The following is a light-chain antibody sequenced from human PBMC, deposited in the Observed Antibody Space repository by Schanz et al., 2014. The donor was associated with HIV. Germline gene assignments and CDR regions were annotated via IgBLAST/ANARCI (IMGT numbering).Light chain of an antibody. CDR2: DVS. J-gene: IGLJ3*02. CDR3: SSYTSSSTPLV. CDR1: SNDVGGYNF. V-gene: IGLV2-14*03. Sequence: QSALTQPASVSGSPGQSITISCTGTSNDVGGYNFVSWFQQHPGKAPKLIIYDVSNRPSGVSNRFSGSKSGNTASLTISGLQAEDEADYYCSSYTSSSTPLVFGGGTKLTVL.